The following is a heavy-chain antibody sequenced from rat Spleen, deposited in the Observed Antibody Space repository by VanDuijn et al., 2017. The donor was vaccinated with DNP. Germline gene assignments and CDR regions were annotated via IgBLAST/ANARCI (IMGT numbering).Heavy chain of an antibody. D-gene: IGHD1-7*01. Sequence: EVQLVESGGGLVQPGNSLKLTCAATGVTFSDYAMVWVRLSPKKGLEWVATNIYDGSSTYYRESVTGRFTISRDYARSTLYLQMDSLRSEDTATYYCATSSYFGYDYGFAYWGQGTLVTVSS. CDR3: ATSSYFGYDYGFAY. J-gene: IGHJ3*01. CDR1: GVTFSDYA. CDR2: NIYDGSST. V-gene: IGHV5S10*01.